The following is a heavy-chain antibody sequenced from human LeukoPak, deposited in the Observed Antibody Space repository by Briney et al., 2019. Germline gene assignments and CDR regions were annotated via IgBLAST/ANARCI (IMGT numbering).Heavy chain of an antibody. J-gene: IGHJ4*02. CDR3: ARRSSIGSPLFDY. V-gene: IGHV5-51*01. D-gene: IGHD5/OR15-5a*01. Sequence: GESLKISCKGFGYDFSNYWIGWVRQMPGKGLEWMGIIYPDDSDTRYSPSFEGQVTVSAAKSISTAYLQWSSLKTSDTAMYYSARRSSIGSPLFDYRGQGTLVTVSS. CDR2: IYPDDSDT. CDR1: GYDFSNYW.